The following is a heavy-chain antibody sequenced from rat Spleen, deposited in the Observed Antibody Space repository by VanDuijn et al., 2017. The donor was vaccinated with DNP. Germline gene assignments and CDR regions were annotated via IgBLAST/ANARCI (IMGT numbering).Heavy chain of an antibody. D-gene: IGHD4-1*01. Sequence: EVQLVESGGGLVQPGRSLKLSCAASGFTFSNYDMAWVRQAPTKGLEWVESISTSGGRTYYRDSVKGRFTVSRDNAKITLYLQVDSLRSEDTATYYCARHMDTGPYYAMDVWGQGISVTVSS. CDR3: ARHMDTGPYYAMDV. CDR2: ISTSGGRT. V-gene: IGHV5-25*01. J-gene: IGHJ4*01. CDR1: GFTFSNYD.